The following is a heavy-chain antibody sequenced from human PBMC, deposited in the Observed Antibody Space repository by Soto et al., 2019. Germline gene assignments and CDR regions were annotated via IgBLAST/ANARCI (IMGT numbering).Heavy chain of an antibody. CDR2: INSDGSST. CDR3: ARVAAAGTQYFQH. CDR1: GFTFSSYW. V-gene: IGHV3-74*01. Sequence: EVQLVESGGGLVQPGGSLRLSCAASGFTFSSYWMHWVRQAPGKGLVWVSRINSDGSSTSYADSVKGRFTISRDNAKNTLYLEMNSLRAEDTAVYYCARVAAAGTQYFQHWGQGTLVTVSS. D-gene: IGHD6-13*01. J-gene: IGHJ1*01.